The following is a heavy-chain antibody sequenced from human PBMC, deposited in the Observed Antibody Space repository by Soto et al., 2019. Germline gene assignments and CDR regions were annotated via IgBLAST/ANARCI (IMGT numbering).Heavy chain of an antibody. V-gene: IGHV4-39*01. D-gene: IGHD3-10*01. CDR1: GGSISSSSYY. CDR3: ARLRSNMDG. Sequence: PSETLSLTCTVSGGSISSSSYYWGWIRQPPGKGLEWIGSIYYSGSTYYNPSLKSRVTISVDTSKNQFSLKLSSVTAADTAVYYCARLRSNMDGWGKGTTVTFSS. J-gene: IGHJ6*03. CDR2: IYYSGST.